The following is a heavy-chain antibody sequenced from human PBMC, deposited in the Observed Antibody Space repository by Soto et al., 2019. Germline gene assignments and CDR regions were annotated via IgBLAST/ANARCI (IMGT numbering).Heavy chain of an antibody. CDR2: ICGRGGSS. V-gene: IGHV3-23*01. CDR1: GFPFSSYA. Sequence: EVQLLESGGGLAQPGGSLRLSCATSGFPFSSYAMAWVRQAPGKGLAWVSGICGRGGSSFYADSVKGRFTISRDNSKSTLYLQMSSLRAEDTAVYYCVRVAGSGGYFDFWGQGILVTVSS. D-gene: IGHD3-10*01. CDR3: VRVAGSGGYFDF. J-gene: IGHJ4*02.